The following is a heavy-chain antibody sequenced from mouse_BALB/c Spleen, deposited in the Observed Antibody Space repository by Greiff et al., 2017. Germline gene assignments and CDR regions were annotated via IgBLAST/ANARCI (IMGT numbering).Heavy chain of an antibody. D-gene: IGHD2-3*01. CDR1: GFTFSSYY. CDR3: ARLDGYFDY. Sequence: EVKLVESGGGLVKLGGSLKLSCAASGFTFSSYYMSWVRQTPEKRLEWVAAINSNGGSTYYPDTVKGRFTISRDNAKNTLYLQMSSLKSEDTALYYCARLDGYFDYWGQGTTLTVSS. J-gene: IGHJ2*01. CDR2: INSNGGST. V-gene: IGHV5-6-2*01.